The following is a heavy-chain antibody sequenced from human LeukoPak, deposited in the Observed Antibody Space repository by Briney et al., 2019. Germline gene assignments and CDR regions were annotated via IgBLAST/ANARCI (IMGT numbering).Heavy chain of an antibody. CDR2: IRYDGSNK. CDR1: GFTFSSYG. D-gene: IGHD5-24*01. Sequence: GGSLRLSCAASGFTFSSYGMHWVRQVPGKGLEWVAFIRYDGSNKYYADSVKGRFTISRDNSKNTLYLQMNSLRAEDTAVYYCASRRDGYSYYFDYWGQGTLVTVSS. CDR3: ASRRDGYSYYFDY. V-gene: IGHV3-30*02. J-gene: IGHJ4*02.